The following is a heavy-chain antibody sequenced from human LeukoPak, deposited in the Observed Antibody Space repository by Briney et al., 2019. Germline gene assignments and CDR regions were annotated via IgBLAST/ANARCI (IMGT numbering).Heavy chain of an antibody. CDR3: AREVRGSGSYGFDY. J-gene: IGHJ4*02. CDR1: GFTFSGYS. CDR2: ISSSSSYI. Sequence: SGGSLRLSCAASGFTFSGYSMNWVRQAPGKGLEWVSSISSSSSYIYYADSVKGRFTISRDNAKNSLYLQMNSLRAEDTAVYYCAREVRGSGSYGFDYWGQGTLVTVSS. V-gene: IGHV3-21*01. D-gene: IGHD3-10*01.